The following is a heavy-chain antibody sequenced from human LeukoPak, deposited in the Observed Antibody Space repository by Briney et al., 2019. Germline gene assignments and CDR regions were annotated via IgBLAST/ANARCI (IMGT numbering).Heavy chain of an antibody. D-gene: IGHD6-19*01. CDR3: AKDLPLAVAGNFDY. CDR2: IHSDGST. V-gene: IGHV3-53*01. Sequence: GGSLRLSCAASGFTVSSKYMSWVRQAPGKGLEWVSVIHSDGSTYYADSVKGRFTISRDNSKNTLYLQMNSLRAEDTAIYYCAKDLPLAVAGNFDYWGQGTLVTVSS. CDR1: GFTVSSKY. J-gene: IGHJ4*02.